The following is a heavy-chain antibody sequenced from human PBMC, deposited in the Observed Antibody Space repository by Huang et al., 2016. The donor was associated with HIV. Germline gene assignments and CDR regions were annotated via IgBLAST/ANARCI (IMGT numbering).Heavy chain of an antibody. CDR3: ARDWNTYYYDSSAYYGEH. CDR1: GYSFTGYY. V-gene: IGHV1-2*02. D-gene: IGHD3-22*01. Sequence: QVHLVQSGAEVKKPGASVKVSCQASGYSFTGYYLHWVQQAPGQGLEWTGWINPRSGGTNPAQKGEGRFTLTRDTSLSTAYIERRRLKSDDTAVYYCARDWNTYYYDSSAYYGEHWGQGTLVTVSS. CDR2: INPRSGGT. J-gene: IGHJ4*02.